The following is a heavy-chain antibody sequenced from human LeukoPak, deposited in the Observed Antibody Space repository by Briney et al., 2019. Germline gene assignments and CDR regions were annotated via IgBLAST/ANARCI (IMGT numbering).Heavy chain of an antibody. CDR3: AREGDYYDSSGWDY. J-gene: IGHJ4*02. CDR1: GFPVSSNY. D-gene: IGHD3-22*01. Sequence: GGSLRLSCAASGFPVSSNYMSWVRQAPGKGLEWVSVIYSGGSTYYADSVKGRFTISRDNSKNTLYLQMNSLRAEDTAVYYCAREGDYYDSSGWDYWGQGTLVTVSS. V-gene: IGHV3-53*01. CDR2: IYSGGST.